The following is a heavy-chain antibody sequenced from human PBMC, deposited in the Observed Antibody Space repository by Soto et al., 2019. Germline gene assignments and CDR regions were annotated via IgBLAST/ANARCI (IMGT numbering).Heavy chain of an antibody. J-gene: IGHJ4*02. D-gene: IGHD1-26*01. CDR3: ASGATGLDY. CDR1: GFTFSSYG. V-gene: IGHV3-30*03. CDR2: ISYDGSNK. Sequence: GGSLRLSCAASGFTFSSYGMHWVRQAPGKGLEWVAVISYDGSNKYYADSVKGRFTISRDNSKNTLYLQMNSLRAEDTAVYYCASGATGLDYWGQGTLVTVSS.